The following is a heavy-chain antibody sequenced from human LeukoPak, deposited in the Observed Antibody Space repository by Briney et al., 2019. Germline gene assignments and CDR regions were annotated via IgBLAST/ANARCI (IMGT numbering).Heavy chain of an antibody. CDR1: GFTLSEYE. D-gene: IGHD6-13*01. CDR2: ISSSSSYT. J-gene: IGHJ4*02. CDR3: AREEGSSWYRSYYFDY. V-gene: IGHV3-11*05. Sequence: GGSLRLSCAASGFTLSEYEMNWVRQAPGKGLEWVSYISSSSSYTNYADSVKGRFTISRDNAKNSLYLQMSSLRAEDTAVYYCAREEGSSWYRSYYFDYWGQGTLVTVSS.